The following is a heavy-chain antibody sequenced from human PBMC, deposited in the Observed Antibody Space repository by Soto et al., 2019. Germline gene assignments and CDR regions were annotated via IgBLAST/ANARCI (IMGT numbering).Heavy chain of an antibody. V-gene: IGHV4-4*02. CDR3: AGSTGWYRLDL. D-gene: IGHD6-19*01. J-gene: IGHJ3*01. CDR1: GDSISSSRW. Sequence: QVQLQESGPGLVKPSGTLSLTCDVSGDSISSSRWWTWVRQPPGKGLEGIGDSFHTGNTNYNQSLTSRVTISVDKSKNQFSLKLTSVTAADAAVYYCAGSTGWYRLDLWGQGTLVTVSS. CDR2: SFHTGNT.